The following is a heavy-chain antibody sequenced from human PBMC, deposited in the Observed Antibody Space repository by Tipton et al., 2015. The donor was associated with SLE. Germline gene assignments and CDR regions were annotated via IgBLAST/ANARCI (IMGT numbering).Heavy chain of an antibody. CDR3: ARVSETPGRTCDFWSGYSTGYFDY. D-gene: IGHD3-3*01. J-gene: IGHJ4*02. CDR2: ISSSGSTI. CDR1: GFTFSDYY. V-gene: IGHV3-11*04. Sequence: SLRLSCAASGFTFSDYYMSWIRQAPGKGLEWVSYISSSGSTIYYADSVKGRFTISRDNPKNSLYLQMNSLRAGDTAVYFCARVSETPGRTCDFWSGYSTGYFDYWSQGALVPVSS.